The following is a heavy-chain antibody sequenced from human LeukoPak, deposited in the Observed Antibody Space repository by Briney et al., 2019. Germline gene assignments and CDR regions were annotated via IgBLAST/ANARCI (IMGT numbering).Heavy chain of an antibody. CDR1: GFTCSSSA. Sequence: GAPLSLSSAASGFTCSSSAMSWVRQAPEKGLELVSAIRDSGSTKYYADSVKGRSTISGDTYKNTLLQQNNSLTAETTAVYYCATRGDSGSYWYYFAYWGQGTLVTVSS. CDR2: IRDSGSTK. J-gene: IGHJ4*02. CDR3: ATRGDSGSYWYYFAY. V-gene: IGHV3-23*01. D-gene: IGHD3-10*01.